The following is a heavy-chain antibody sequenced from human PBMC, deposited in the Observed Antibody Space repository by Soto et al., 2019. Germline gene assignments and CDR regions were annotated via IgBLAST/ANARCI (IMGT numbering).Heavy chain of an antibody. V-gene: IGHV3-33*01. J-gene: IGHJ6*02. CDR3: ARDLDTMVRGVITDYYYYGMDV. Sequence: GGSLRLSCAASGFTFSSYGMHWVRQAPGKGLEWVAVIWYDGSNKYYAGSVKGRFTISRDNSKNTLYLQMNSLRAEDTAVYYCARDLDTMVRGVITDYYYYGMDVWGQGTTVTVSS. D-gene: IGHD3-10*01. CDR1: GFTFSSYG. CDR2: IWYDGSNK.